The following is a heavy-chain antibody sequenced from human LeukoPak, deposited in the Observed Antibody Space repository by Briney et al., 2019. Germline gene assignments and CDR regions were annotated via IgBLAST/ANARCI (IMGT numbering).Heavy chain of an antibody. CDR1: GFTFSANY. D-gene: IGHD3-22*01. J-gene: IGHJ4*02. CDR3: ARNYYDSSGYPPFDY. CDR2: ISSSGSTI. Sequence: GGSLSFSGPASGFTFSANYMSWLGQAQGKGLEGVSYISSSGSTIYYADSVKGRFTISRDNAKNSLYLQMNSLRAEDTAVYYCARNYYDSSGYPPFDYWGQGTLVTVSS. V-gene: IGHV3-11*01.